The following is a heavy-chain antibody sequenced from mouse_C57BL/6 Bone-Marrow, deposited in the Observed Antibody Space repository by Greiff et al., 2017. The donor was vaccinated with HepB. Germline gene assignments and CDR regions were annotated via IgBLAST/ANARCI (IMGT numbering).Heavy chain of an antibody. V-gene: IGHV1-59*01. CDR2: IDPSDSYT. Sequence: QVQLQQPGAELVRPGTSVKLSCKASGYTFTSYWMHWVKQRPGQGLEWIGVIDPSDSYTNYNQKFKGKATLTVDTSSSTAYMQLSSLTSEDSAVYYCASVAYYSNESYWGQGTTLTVSS. J-gene: IGHJ2*01. CDR3: ASVAYYSNESY. CDR1: GYTFTSYW. D-gene: IGHD2-5*01.